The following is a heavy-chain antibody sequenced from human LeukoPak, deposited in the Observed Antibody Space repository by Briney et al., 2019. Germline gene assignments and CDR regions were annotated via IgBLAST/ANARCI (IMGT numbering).Heavy chain of an antibody. CDR2: INPSGGST. D-gene: IGHD3-3*01. CDR1: GYTFSSYY. J-gene: IGHJ5*02. Sequence: ASVKVSCKASGYTFSSYYMHWVRQASGQGLEWMGIINPSGGSTSYAQKFQGRVTMTRDTSTSTVYMELSSLRSEDTAVYYCARDPTVITSSRITIFGAPKSPHNWFDPWGQGTLVTVSS. CDR3: ARDPTVITSSRITIFGAPKSPHNWFDP. V-gene: IGHV1-46*01.